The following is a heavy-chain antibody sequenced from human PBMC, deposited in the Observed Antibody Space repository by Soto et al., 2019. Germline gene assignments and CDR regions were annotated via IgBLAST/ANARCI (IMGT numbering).Heavy chain of an antibody. CDR2: IYYSGST. Sequence: PSETLSLTCTVSGGPVSSGSYYWSWIRQPPGKGLEWIGYIYYSGSTNYNPSLKSRVTISVDTSKNQFSLKLSSVTAADTAVYYCARGRWGDYTLAARFDPWGQGTLVTVSS. CDR1: GGPVSSGSYY. V-gene: IGHV4-61*01. D-gene: IGHD4-17*01. J-gene: IGHJ5*02. CDR3: ARGRWGDYTLAARFDP.